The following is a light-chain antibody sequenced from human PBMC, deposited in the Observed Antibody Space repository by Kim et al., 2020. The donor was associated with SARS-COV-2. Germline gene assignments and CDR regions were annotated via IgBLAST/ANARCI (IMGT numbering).Light chain of an antibody. CDR2: VAS. V-gene: IGKV1-27*01. CDR1: LGIANY. Sequence: ASVGDRVSITCRASLGIANYLAWYQHKPGKVPKLLIYVASTRPAGVPSRFSGSGAGTDFTLTISSLQPEDVATYYCQKYSSVPWTFGPGTKVDIK. CDR3: QKYSSVPWT. J-gene: IGKJ1*01.